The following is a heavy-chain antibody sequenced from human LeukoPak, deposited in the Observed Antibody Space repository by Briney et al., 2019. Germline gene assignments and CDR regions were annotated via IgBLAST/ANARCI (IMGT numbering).Heavy chain of an antibody. CDR1: GYTFTSYG. CDR3: AREPNYYDSSDFDY. J-gene: IGHJ4*02. D-gene: IGHD3-22*01. CDR2: ISAYNGNT. V-gene: IGHV1-18*01. Sequence: ASVKVSCKASGYTFTSYGISWVRQAPGQGLEWMGWISAYNGNTNYAQKLQGRVTMTTDTSTSTAYMELRSLRSDDTAVYYCAREPNYYDSSDFDYWGQGTLVTVSS.